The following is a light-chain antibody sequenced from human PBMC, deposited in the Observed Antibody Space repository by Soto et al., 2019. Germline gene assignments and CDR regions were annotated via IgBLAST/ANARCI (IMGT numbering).Light chain of an antibody. CDR3: CSYTSSGTWV. CDR1: SSDVGSYNL. V-gene: IGLV2-23*01. Sequence: QSALTQPASVSGSPGQSITISCTGTSSDVGSYNLVSWYQQHPGKAPKVLIYVDNKRPSGVSDRFSGSKSANTASLTISGLQAEDEADYYCCSYTSSGTWVFGGGTKVTVL. J-gene: IGLJ3*02. CDR2: VDN.